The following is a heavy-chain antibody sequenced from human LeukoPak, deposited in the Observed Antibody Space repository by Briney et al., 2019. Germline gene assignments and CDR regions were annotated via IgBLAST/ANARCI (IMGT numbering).Heavy chain of an antibody. V-gene: IGHV4-4*07. D-gene: IGHD6-13*01. CDR3: ARAPGYSSSWEPRPFDY. CDR2: IYTSGST. Sequence: SETLSLTCTVSGGSISNYYWSWIRQPAGKGLEWIGRIYTSGSTNYNPSLKSRVTMSVDTSKNQFSLKLSSVTAADTAVYYCARAPGYSSSWEPRPFDYWGQGTLVTVSS. CDR1: GGSISNYY. J-gene: IGHJ4*02.